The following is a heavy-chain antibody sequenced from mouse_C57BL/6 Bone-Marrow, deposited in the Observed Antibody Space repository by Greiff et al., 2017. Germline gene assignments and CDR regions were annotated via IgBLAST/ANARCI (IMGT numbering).Heavy chain of an antibody. J-gene: IGHJ1*03. D-gene: IGHD4-1*01. CDR2: IDPENGDT. CDR1: GFNIKDDY. V-gene: IGHV14-4*01. CDR3: TLTGTWYFDV. Sequence: EVQRVESGAELVRPGASVKLSCTASGFNIKDDYMHWVKQRPEQGLEWIGWIDPENGDTEYASKFQGKATITADTSSNTAYLQLSSLTSEDTAVYYCTLTGTWYFDVWGTGTTVTVSS.